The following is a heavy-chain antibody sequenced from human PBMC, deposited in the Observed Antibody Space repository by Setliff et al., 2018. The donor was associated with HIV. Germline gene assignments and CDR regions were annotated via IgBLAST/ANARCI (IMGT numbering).Heavy chain of an antibody. CDR3: ARHVHWSGPYYYNYYYIDV. CDR1: GYSISSGSYH. J-gene: IGHJ6*03. Sequence: SETLSLTCAVSGYSISSGSYHWGWIRQPPGKGLEWIGSIYYSGSTAYNWSLKSRVTISVDSSKSQFSLRLRSVTAADTAVYYCARHVHWSGPYYYNYYYIDVWGQGATVTVSS. V-gene: IGHV4-39*01. CDR2: IYYSGST. D-gene: IGHD3-3*01.